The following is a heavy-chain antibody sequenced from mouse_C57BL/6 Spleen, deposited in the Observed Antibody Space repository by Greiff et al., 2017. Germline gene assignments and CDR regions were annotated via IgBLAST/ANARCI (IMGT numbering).Heavy chain of an antibody. CDR1: GYTFTDYE. J-gene: IGHJ3*01. V-gene: IGHV1-15*01. CDR3: TWDDYDAGFAY. Sequence: QVQLQQSGAELVRPGASVTLSCKASGYTFTDYEMHWVKQTPVHGLEWIGAIDPETGGTAYNQKFKGKAILTADKSSSTAYMALSSLTSEDSAVYYGTWDDYDAGFAYWGQGTLVTVSA. CDR2: IDPETGGT. D-gene: IGHD2-4*01.